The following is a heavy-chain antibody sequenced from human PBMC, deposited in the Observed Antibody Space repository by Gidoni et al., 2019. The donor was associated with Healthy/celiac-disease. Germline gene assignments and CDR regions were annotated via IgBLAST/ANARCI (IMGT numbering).Heavy chain of an antibody. V-gene: IGHV1-2*02. J-gene: IGHJ6*02. Sequence: QVQLVQSGAEVKKPGASVKVSCKASGYTFTGYYMHWVRQAPGQGLEWMGWINPNSGGTNYAQKFQGRVTMTRDTSISTAYMELSRLRSDDTAVYYCARALSFPYGYKYYYGMDVWGQGTTVTVSS. CDR1: GYTFTGYY. D-gene: IGHD5-18*01. CDR2: INPNSGGT. CDR3: ARALSFPYGYKYYYGMDV.